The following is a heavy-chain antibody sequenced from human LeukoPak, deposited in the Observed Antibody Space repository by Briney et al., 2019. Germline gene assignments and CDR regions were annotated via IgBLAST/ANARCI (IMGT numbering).Heavy chain of an antibody. J-gene: IGHJ3*02. V-gene: IGHV3-23*01. Sequence: PGGSLRLSCAASGFTFSSYAMSWVRQAPGKGLEWVSAISGSGGSTYYADSVKGRFTISRDNSKNTLYLQMNSLRAEDTAVYYCATGGITMIVVVITDAFDIWGQGTMVTVSS. D-gene: IGHD3-22*01. CDR3: ATGGITMIVVVITDAFDI. CDR1: GFTFSSYA. CDR2: ISGSGGST.